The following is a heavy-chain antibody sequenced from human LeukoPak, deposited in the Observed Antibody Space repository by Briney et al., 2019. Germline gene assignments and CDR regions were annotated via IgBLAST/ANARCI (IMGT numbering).Heavy chain of an antibody. V-gene: IGHV3-7*01. D-gene: IGHD2-2*02. CDR3: ARMSGYCSRTSCYTPPFDY. CDR2: IKQDGSEK. CDR1: GFTFSSYW. Sequence: GGSLRLSCAASGFTFSSYWMSWVRQAPGKGLEWVANIKQDGSEKCYVDSVKGRFTISRDNAKNSLYLQMNSLRAEDTAVYYCARMSGYCSRTSCYTPPFDYWGQGTLVTVSS. J-gene: IGHJ4*02.